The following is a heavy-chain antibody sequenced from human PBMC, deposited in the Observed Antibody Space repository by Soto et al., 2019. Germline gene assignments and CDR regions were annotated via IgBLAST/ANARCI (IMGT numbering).Heavy chain of an antibody. CDR1: GFSLSNARMG. V-gene: IGHV2-26*01. CDR3: ARTLQYGYAFYYYYMDV. J-gene: IGHJ6*03. Sequence: QVTLKESGPVLVNPTETLTLTCTVSGFSLSNARMGVSWIRQPPGKALEWLAHIFSNDEKSYSTSLKSRLTITTDASTSQVVLTMTNMDPVDTATYYCARTLQYGYAFYYYYMDVWGKGTTVTVSS. CDR2: IFSNDEK. D-gene: IGHD5-18*01.